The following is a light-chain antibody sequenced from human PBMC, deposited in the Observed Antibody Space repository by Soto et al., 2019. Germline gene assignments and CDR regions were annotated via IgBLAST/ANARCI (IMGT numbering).Light chain of an antibody. CDR3: CSYAGSYTLV. CDR2: DVS. Sequence: QSALTQPRSVSGSPGQSVTISCTGTSSDVGCYNYVSWYQQHPGKAPKLMIYDVSKRPSGVPDRFSGSKSGNTASLTISGLQAEDEVDYYCCSYAGSYTLVFGGGTKLTVL. V-gene: IGLV2-11*01. J-gene: IGLJ3*02. CDR1: SSDVGCYNY.